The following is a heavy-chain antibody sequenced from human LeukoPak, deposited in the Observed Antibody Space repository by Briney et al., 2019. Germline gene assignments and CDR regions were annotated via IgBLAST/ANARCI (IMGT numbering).Heavy chain of an antibody. J-gene: IGHJ6*02. CDR3: ARSSSSYYYYYGMDV. Sequence: LGESLKISCKGSGYSFTSYWIGWVRQMPGKGLEWMGIIYPGDSDTRYSPSFQGQVTISADKSISTAYLQWSGLKASDTAMYYCARSSSSYYYYYGMDVWGQGTTVTVSS. CDR1: GYSFTSYW. V-gene: IGHV5-51*01. CDR2: IYPGDSDT. D-gene: IGHD6-6*01.